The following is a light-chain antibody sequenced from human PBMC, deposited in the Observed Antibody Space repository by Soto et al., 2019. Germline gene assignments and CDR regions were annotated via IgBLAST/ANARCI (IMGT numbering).Light chain of an antibody. V-gene: IGLV2-14*01. CDR2: AVS. Sequence: QSALTQPASVSGSPGQSITISCSGTSNDVGGYNYVSWYQQHPGKAPNLMIYAVSNRPSGVPDRFSGSKSGTSASLAISGLQSEDEADYYCAAWDDSLNGFVFGTGTKLTVL. CDR1: SNDVGGYNY. J-gene: IGLJ1*01. CDR3: AAWDDSLNGFV.